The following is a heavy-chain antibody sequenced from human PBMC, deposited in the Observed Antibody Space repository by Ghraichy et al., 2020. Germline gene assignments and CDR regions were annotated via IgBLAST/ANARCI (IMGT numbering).Heavy chain of an antibody. CDR2: IKQDGSEK. V-gene: IGHV3-7*03. CDR3: ARGGGDPYCGGDCHDAFDI. D-gene: IGHD2-21*02. CDR1: GFTFSSYW. J-gene: IGHJ3*02. Sequence: GGSLRLSCAASGFTFSSYWMSWVRQAPGKGLEWVANIKQDGSEKYYVDSVKGRFTISRDNAKNSLYLQMNSLRAEDTAVYYCARGGGDPYCGGDCHDAFDIWGQGTMVTVSS.